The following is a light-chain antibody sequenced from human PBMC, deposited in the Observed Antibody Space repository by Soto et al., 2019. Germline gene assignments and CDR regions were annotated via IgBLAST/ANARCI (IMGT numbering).Light chain of an antibody. J-gene: IGKJ1*01. V-gene: IGKV3-20*01. CDR2: EAS. Sequence: EIVLTQSPGTLSLSPGERATLSCRASQSVSSSYVAWYQQKPGQAPRLLIYEASIRAIVIPYRFSGSGSGTDFTLTISRLEPEDFAVYHCQQYCSSHPTFGQGSKVDIK. CDR1: QSVSSSY. CDR3: QQYCSSHPT.